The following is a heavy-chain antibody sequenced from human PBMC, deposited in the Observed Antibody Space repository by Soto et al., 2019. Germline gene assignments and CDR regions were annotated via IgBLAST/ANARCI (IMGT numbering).Heavy chain of an antibody. V-gene: IGHV3-23*01. CDR3: VKNSGWFNT. Sequence: QLLQSGGGLVQPGGSLTLSCAASGLTFGTTDMSWVRQAPGEGLEWVSTIDGSGGITYYADSVKGRFTISRDNSRNTVYLQMNSLGGDDTALYYCVKNSGWFNTWGQGALVTVSS. CDR2: IDGSGGIT. D-gene: IGHD3-10*01. J-gene: IGHJ5*02. CDR1: GLTFGTTD.